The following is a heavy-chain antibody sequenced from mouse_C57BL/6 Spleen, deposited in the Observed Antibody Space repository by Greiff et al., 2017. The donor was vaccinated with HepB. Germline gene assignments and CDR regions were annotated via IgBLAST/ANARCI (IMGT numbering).Heavy chain of an antibody. CDR1: GFTFSSYA. D-gene: IGHD4-1*02. CDR2: ISDGGSYT. CDR3: AREPQLGPYYFDY. V-gene: IGHV5-4*01. Sequence: DVQLVESGGGLVKPGGSLKLSCAASGFTFSSYAMSWVRQTPEKRLEWVATISDGGSYTYYPDNVKGRFTISRDNAKNNLYLQMSHLKSEDTAMYYCAREPQLGPYYFDYWGQGTTLTVSS. J-gene: IGHJ2*01.